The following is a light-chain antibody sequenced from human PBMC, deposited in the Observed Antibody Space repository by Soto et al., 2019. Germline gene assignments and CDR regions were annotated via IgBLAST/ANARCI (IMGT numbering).Light chain of an antibody. Sequence: QSVLTQPASVSGSPGQSITISCTGTSSDVGGYNFVSWYQQYPGKAPKLMIYEVSNRPSGVSNRFSGSKSGNTASLTISGLQAEDEADYYCNSYTSTSTLVFGPGTKVIVL. CDR1: SSDVGGYNF. CDR3: NSYTSTSTLV. V-gene: IGLV2-14*01. J-gene: IGLJ1*01. CDR2: EVS.